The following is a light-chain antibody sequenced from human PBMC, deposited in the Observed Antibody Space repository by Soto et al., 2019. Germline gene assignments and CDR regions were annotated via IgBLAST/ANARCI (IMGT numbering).Light chain of an antibody. CDR2: GAS. CDR1: QSVSSSY. CDR3: QHYGSSPFT. Sequence: EIVLTQSPGTLSLSPGERATLSCRASQSVSSSYLAWYQQKPGQAPRRLIYGASSRATGIPDRFSGSGSGTDCTLTISRLEPEDFAVYYCQHYGSSPFTLGPGPKVYI. V-gene: IGKV3-20*01. J-gene: IGKJ3*01.